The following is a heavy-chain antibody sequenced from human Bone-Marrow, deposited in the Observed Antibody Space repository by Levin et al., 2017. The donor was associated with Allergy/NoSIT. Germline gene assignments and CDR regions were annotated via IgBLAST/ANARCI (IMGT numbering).Heavy chain of an antibody. D-gene: IGHD2-15*01. J-gene: IGHJ5*02. CDR3: AREAQDIVVVVAAMGWFDP. V-gene: IGHV3-33*01. CDR1: GFTFSSYG. CDR2: IWYDGSNK. Sequence: GESLKISCAASGFTFSSYGMHWVRQAPGKGLEWVAVIWYDGSNKYYADSVKGRFTISRDNSKNTLYLQMNSLRAEDTAVYYCAREAQDIVVVVAAMGWFDPWGQGTLVTVSS.